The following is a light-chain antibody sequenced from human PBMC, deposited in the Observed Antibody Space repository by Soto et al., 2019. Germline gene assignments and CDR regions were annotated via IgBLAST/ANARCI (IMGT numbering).Light chain of an antibody. Sequence: PGERASLSCGASQTISSSLAWYQQRPGLAPRLLIYDASSRATGIPDRFSGGGSGTYFTLTISRLEHEDFAVYYCQQYGTSLTFGPGTKVDI. J-gene: IGKJ3*01. CDR1: QTISSS. V-gene: IGKV3D-20*01. CDR3: QQYGTSLT. CDR2: DAS.